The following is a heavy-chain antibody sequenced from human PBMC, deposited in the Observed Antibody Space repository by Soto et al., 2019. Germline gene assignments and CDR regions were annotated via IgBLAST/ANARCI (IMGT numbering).Heavy chain of an antibody. D-gene: IGHD3-16*01. V-gene: IGHV1-8*01. CDR1: GYSFSSYD. CDR3: ARGLRDASEM. J-gene: IGHJ3*02. CDR2: MDPKSKKT. Sequence: QVQLVQSGAEVKKPGASVKVSCKASGYSFSSYDINWVRLATGQGLEWMGWMDPKSKKTGYAQKFQGRVTMTSNTSISTAYMELSSLKSEDTAVYYCARGLRDASEMWGQGTMVTVSS.